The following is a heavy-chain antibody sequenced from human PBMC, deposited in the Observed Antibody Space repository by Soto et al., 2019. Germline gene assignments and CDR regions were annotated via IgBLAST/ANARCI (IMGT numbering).Heavy chain of an antibody. CDR3: ARDSSSSIQYYYYGMDV. V-gene: IGHV1-69*06. D-gene: IGHD6-13*01. J-gene: IGHJ6*02. CDR2: IIPIFGTA. CDR1: GGTFSSYA. Sequence: QVQLVQSGAEVKKPGSSVKVSCKASGGTFSSYAISWVRQAPGQGLEWMGGIIPIFGTANYAQKFQGRVTITADKSTSTAYMELSSLRSEDTAVYYGARDSSSSIQYYYYGMDVWGQGTTVTVSS.